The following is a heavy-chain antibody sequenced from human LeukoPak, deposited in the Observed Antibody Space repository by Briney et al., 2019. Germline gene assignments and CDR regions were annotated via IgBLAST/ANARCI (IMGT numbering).Heavy chain of an antibody. J-gene: IGHJ2*01. CDR1: GFTFSSYG. V-gene: IGHV3-30*18. CDR2: ISYDGSDK. D-gene: IGHD1-7*01. Sequence: GGSLRLSCAASGFTFSSYGIHWVRQTPGKGLEWVAVISYDGSDKSYADSVKGRFTISRDNSKSTLYLQMNSLRAEDTAVYYCAKTFWAPGTATIPYSWYFDLWGRGTPVTVSS. CDR3: AKTFWAPGTATIPYSWYFDL.